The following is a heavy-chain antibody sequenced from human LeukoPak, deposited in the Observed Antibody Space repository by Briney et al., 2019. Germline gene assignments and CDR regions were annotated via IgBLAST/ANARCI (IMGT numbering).Heavy chain of an antibody. J-gene: IGHJ4*02. CDR1: GFTFSSYA. CDR2: ISSNGGST. D-gene: IGHD3-22*01. Sequence: GGSLRLSCSASGFTFSSYAMHWVRQAPGKGLEYVSAISSNGGSTYYADFVKGRFTISRDNSKNTLYLQMSRLRAEDTAVYYCVNGRGSGYSTFDYWGQGTLVTVSS. V-gene: IGHV3-64D*06. CDR3: VNGRGSGYSTFDY.